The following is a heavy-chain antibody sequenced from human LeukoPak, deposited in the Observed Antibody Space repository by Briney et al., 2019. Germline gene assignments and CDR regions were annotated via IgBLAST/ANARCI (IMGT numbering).Heavy chain of an antibody. Sequence: SETLSLTCTVSNGSVSPYYWSWIRQPAGQGLEWIGRIYITGSTTYGPSLKSRVTMSIDTSKNQFSLNLSSVTAADTAVYFCARGSRRSYFDYWGPGALVLVSS. CDR1: NGSVSPYY. V-gene: IGHV4-4*07. J-gene: IGHJ4*02. CDR3: ARGSRRSYFDY. CDR2: IYITGST.